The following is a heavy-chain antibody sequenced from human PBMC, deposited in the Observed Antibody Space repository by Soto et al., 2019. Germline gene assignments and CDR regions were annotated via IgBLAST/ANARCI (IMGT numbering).Heavy chain of an antibody. J-gene: IGHJ4*02. CDR3: ARLMGTSFDL. D-gene: IGHD2-8*01. V-gene: IGHV3-72*01. Sequence: PGGSLRLSCAASGFIFSYHHMDWVRQSPGEGLEWVGRARNKAHGYTTAYAASVRGRFTISRDDSKNSLSLQMNSLKTEDTAVYFCARLMGTSFDLWGQGTLVTVSS. CDR2: ARNKAHGYTT. CDR1: GFIFSYHH.